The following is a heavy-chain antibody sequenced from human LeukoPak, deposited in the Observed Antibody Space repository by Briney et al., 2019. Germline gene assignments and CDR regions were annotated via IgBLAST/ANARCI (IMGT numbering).Heavy chain of an antibody. CDR3: ARCAMDPGGWGLLPAAYYMDV. Sequence: PGGSLRLSCAASGFTFSSYSMNWVRQAPGKGLEWVSSISSSSSYIYYADSVKGRFTISRDNAKNSLYLQMNSLRAEDTAVYYCARCAMDPGGWGLLPAAYYMDVWGKGTTVTVSS. J-gene: IGHJ6*03. V-gene: IGHV3-21*01. CDR2: ISSSSSYI. D-gene: IGHD6-19*01. CDR1: GFTFSSYS.